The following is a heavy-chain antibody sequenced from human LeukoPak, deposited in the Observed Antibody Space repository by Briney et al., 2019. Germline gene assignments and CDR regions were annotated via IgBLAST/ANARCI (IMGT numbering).Heavy chain of an antibody. J-gene: IGHJ4*02. D-gene: IGHD5-18*01. Sequence: ASVKVSCKASGYTFTSYYMHWVRQAPGQGLEWVGIINPSGGSTSYAQKFQGRVTMTRDTSTSTVYMELSSLRSEDTAVYYCASLGYSYGSLDYWGQGTLVTVSS. CDR1: GYTFTSYY. V-gene: IGHV1-46*01. CDR3: ASLGYSYGSLDY. CDR2: INPSGGST.